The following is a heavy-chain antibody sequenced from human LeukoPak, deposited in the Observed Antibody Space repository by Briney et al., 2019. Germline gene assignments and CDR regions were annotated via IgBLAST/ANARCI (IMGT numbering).Heavy chain of an antibody. CDR1: GITLSNYG. CDR3: AKRGVVIRGILVIGYHQEAYHYDF. V-gene: IGHV3-23*01. D-gene: IGHD3-10*01. J-gene: IGHJ4*02. Sequence: GGSLRLSCAVSGITLSNYGMSWVRQAPGKGLEWVSYISERGGSTTYADSVKGRFTISRDTSLNTLYLQTNNLRAEDTAVYFCAKRGVVIRGILVIGYHQEAYHYDFWGQGVLVTVSS. CDR2: ISERGGST.